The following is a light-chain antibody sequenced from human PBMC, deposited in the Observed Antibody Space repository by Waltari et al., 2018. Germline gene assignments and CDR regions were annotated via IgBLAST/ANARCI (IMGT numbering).Light chain of an antibody. V-gene: IGLV1-44*01. CDR1: GSNIGGHS. CDR3: AAWDDSLNGVM. J-gene: IGLJ3*02. CDR2: TNN. Sequence: QSVLTQPPSASGTPGQRVTIPCSASGSNIGGHSANWYQQCPGTAPKLLIFTNNQRPSGVPDRFSGSKSDTSASLAIRGLQSDDEADYYCAAWDDSLNGVMFGGGTKLTVL.